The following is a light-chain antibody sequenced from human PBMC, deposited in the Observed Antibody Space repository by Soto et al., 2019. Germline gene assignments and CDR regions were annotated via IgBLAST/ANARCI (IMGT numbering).Light chain of an antibody. CDR1: SNDIGGYNF. J-gene: IGLJ1*01. Sequence: QSVLTQPASVSGSPGQSITISCTGTSNDIGGYNFVSWYQQHPGKAPKLMIYDVSDRPSGVSNRFSGSKSGNTASLTISGLQPEDEADYYCSSYRSITTPYVFGTGTKLTVL. CDR2: DVS. CDR3: SSYRSITTPYV. V-gene: IGLV2-14*03.